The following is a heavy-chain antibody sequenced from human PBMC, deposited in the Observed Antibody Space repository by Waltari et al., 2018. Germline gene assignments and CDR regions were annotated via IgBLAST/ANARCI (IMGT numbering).Heavy chain of an antibody. Sequence: EVQLLDSGGALVPPGGALRLSCVGSGFNFETYPPTCVRPAQGRGREGVAAINWRGDSAYYADFVKGRFTISRDNSRNSVYLQMDSLRADDTATYYCAKDFVTFRVGAAGEKFDSWGPGTRVTVSS. CDR1: GFNFETYP. CDR3: AKDFVTFRVGAAGEKFDS. V-gene: IGHV3-23*01. J-gene: IGHJ4*02. CDR2: INWRGDSA. D-gene: IGHD6-13*01.